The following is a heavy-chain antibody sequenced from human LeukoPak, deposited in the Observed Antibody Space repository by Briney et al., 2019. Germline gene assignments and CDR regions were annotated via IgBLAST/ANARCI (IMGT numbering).Heavy chain of an antibody. Sequence: SETLFLTCTVSGGSISSYYWSWIRQPPGKGLEWIGYIYYSGSTNYNPSLKSQVTISVDTSKNQFSLKLSSVTAADTAVYYCASVGWDSYYFDYWGQGTLVTVSS. CDR1: GGSISSYY. CDR2: IYYSGST. V-gene: IGHV4-59*01. CDR3: ASVGWDSYYFDY. D-gene: IGHD1-26*01. J-gene: IGHJ4*02.